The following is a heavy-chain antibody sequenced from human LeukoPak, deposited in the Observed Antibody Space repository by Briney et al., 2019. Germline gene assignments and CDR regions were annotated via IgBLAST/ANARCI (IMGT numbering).Heavy chain of an antibody. CDR2: ISAYNGNT. D-gene: IGHD6-13*01. J-gene: IGHJ4*02. CDR3: ARHVPAAGTRAHDY. V-gene: IGHV1-18*01. Sequence: GASVTVSCTASGYTFTSYGISWVRQAPGQGLEWMGWISAYNGNTNYAQKLQGRVTMTTDTSTSTAYMELRSLRSDDTAVYYCARHVPAAGTRAHDYWGQGTLVTVSS. CDR1: GYTFTSYG.